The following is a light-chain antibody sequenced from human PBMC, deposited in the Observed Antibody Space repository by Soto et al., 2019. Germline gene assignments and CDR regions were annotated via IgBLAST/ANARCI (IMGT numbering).Light chain of an antibody. V-gene: IGLV2-14*03. Sequence: QSALTQPASVSGSPGQSITISCTGTSSDVGGYNFVSWYQQHPGKVPKLMIFDVNRRPSGVSDRFSGSKSGNTASLTISGLQAEDEGDYYCCSYTSSSSHVFGSGTKLTVL. CDR2: DVN. CDR1: SSDVGGYNF. J-gene: IGLJ1*01. CDR3: CSYTSSSSHV.